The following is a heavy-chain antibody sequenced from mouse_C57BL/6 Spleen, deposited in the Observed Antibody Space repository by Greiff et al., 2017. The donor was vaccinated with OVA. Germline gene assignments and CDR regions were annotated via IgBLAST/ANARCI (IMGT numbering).Heavy chain of an antibody. Sequence: QVQLQQPGPELVKPGASVKLSCKASGYTFTSYWMHWVKQRPGQGLEWIGNINPSNGGTNYNEKFKSKATLTVDKSSSTAYMQLSSLTSEDSAVYYCARSRITTVVATDYAMDYWGQGTSVTVSS. CDR2: INPSNGGT. J-gene: IGHJ4*01. D-gene: IGHD1-1*01. CDR1: GYTFTSYW. V-gene: IGHV1-53*01. CDR3: ARSRITTVVATDYAMDY.